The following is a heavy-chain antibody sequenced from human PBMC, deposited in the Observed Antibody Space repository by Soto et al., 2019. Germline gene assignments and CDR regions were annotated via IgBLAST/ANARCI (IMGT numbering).Heavy chain of an antibody. J-gene: IGHJ4*02. CDR2: IYSGGNT. Sequence: QLVDSGGGLVLLGESLRLSCAASGFTIGSAYMSWVRQAPGKGLEWVAGIYSGGNTYYADSVKGRFTISRDTSKNRLYLQMNSLRAEDAAIYYCARDPWVGDIGDYWGQGTLVTVSS. V-gene: IGHV3-66*01. CDR1: GFTIGSAY. D-gene: IGHD4-17*01. CDR3: ARDPWVGDIGDY.